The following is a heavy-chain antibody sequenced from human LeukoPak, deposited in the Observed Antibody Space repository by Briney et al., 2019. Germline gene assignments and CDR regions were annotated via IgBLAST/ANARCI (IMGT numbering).Heavy chain of an antibody. V-gene: IGHV1-69*02. CDR3: ARGGSGSYYVSDAFDI. J-gene: IGHJ3*02. CDR1: GGTFSSYT. D-gene: IGHD1-26*01. Sequence: PVKVSCKASGGTFSSYTISWVRQAPGQGLEWMGRIIPILGIANYAQKFQGRVTITADKSTSTAYMELSSLRSEDTAVYYCARGGSGSYYVSDAFDIWGQGTMVTVSS. CDR2: IIPILGIA.